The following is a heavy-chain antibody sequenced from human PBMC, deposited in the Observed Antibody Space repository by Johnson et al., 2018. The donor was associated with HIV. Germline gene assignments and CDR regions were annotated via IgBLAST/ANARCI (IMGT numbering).Heavy chain of an antibody. CDR2: ISGSGGST. CDR1: GFTFSSYA. D-gene: IGHD4-17*01. Sequence: VQLVESGGGLVQPGGSLRLSCAASGFTFSSYAMSWVRQAPGKGLEWVSAISGSGGSTYYADSVKGRFTISRDNSKNTLYLQMNSLGAEDTAVYYCAKRFPGGYGDYGAFDIWGQGTMVTVSS. J-gene: IGHJ3*02. CDR3: AKRFPGGYGDYGAFDI. V-gene: IGHV3-23*04.